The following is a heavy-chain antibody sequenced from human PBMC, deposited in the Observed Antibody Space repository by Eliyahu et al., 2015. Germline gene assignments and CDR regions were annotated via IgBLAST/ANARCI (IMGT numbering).Heavy chain of an antibody. Sequence: EVLLVESGGGLVQPGRSLXLSCTAXGFKMDXXAMHWVRQAPGKGLEWVSGISWNSDKADYADSVKGRFAISRDNAKSSLYLQMNNLRPEDTALYYCARDKWGWLPLGGGLDNWGQGVLVTVSA. D-gene: IGHD3-22*01. V-gene: IGHV3-9*01. CDR1: GFKMDXXA. CDR3: ARDKWGWLPLGGGLDN. CDR2: ISWNSDKA. J-gene: IGHJ4*02.